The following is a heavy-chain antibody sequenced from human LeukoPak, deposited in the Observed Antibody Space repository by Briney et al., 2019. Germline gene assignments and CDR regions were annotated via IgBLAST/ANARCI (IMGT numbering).Heavy chain of an antibody. J-gene: IGHJ4*02. CDR2: ISDTGNT. CDR3: AKAPVTTCRGAFCYPFDY. D-gene: IGHD2-15*01. V-gene: IGHV3-23*01. CDR1: GFTLSSYA. Sequence: GGSLRLSCAASGFTLSSYAMSWVRQAPGKGLEWVSAISDTGNTYHADSVKGRFTISRDSSKNTLFLQMNRLRPEDAAVYYCAKAPVTTCRGAFCYPFDYWSLGTLVTVSS.